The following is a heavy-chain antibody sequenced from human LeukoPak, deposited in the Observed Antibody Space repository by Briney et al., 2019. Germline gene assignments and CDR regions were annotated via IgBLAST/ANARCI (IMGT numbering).Heavy chain of an antibody. D-gene: IGHD1-1*01. J-gene: IGHJ4*02. CDR3: ARVFSVRQRNLDY. Sequence: ASVKVSCKASGYTFTGYYMHWVRQAPGQGLEWMGWINPNSGGTNYAQKFQGRVTLTRDTSISTAYMELSRLRSDDTAVYCCARVFSVRQRNLDYWGQGTLVTVSS. CDR1: GYTFTGYY. V-gene: IGHV1-2*02. CDR2: INPNSGGT.